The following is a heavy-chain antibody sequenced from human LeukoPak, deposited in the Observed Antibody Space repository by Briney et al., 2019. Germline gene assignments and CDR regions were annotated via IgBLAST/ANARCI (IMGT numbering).Heavy chain of an antibody. CDR1: GGSFSGYY. V-gene: IGHV4-34*01. J-gene: IGHJ5*02. CDR2: INHSGST. CDR3: ASRGDYIVVVPAAIGGFDP. Sequence: SETLSLTCAVYGGSFSGYYWSWIRQPPGKGLEWIGEINHSGSTNYNPSLKSRVTISVDTSKNQFSLELSSVTAADTAVYYCASRGDYIVVVPAAIGGFDPWGQGTLVTVSS. D-gene: IGHD2-2*01.